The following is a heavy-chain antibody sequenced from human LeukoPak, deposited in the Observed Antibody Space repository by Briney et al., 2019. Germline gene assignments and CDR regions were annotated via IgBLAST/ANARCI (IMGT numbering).Heavy chain of an antibody. CDR1: GGSISSGNYY. Sequence: SQTLSLTCTVSGGSISSGNYYWSWIRQPPGKGLEWIGYIYYSGTTYYNPSLKSRVTISVDTSKNQLSLKLSSVTAADTAVYYCARVTVLPEFDYWGQGTLVTVSS. V-gene: IGHV4-30-4*01. D-gene: IGHD1-14*01. CDR2: IYYSGTT. J-gene: IGHJ4*02. CDR3: ARVTVLPEFDY.